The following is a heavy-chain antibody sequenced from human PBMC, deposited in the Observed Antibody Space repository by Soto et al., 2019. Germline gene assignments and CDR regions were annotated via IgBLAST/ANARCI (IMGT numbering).Heavy chain of an antibody. D-gene: IGHD5-12*01. J-gene: IGHJ4*02. CDR2: ISSGGGRI. Sequence: EVQLLESGGGLEQPGGSLRLSCAASGFSFSSYAMAWVRQAPGKGLEWVSAISSGGGRIYYADSVKGRFTISRDNSKNTLFLQMNSLGAEDTAVFYCAKAPHASDYAGRGFDFWGQGTLVTVSS. CDR1: GFSFSSYA. CDR3: AKAPHASDYAGRGFDF. V-gene: IGHV3-23*01.